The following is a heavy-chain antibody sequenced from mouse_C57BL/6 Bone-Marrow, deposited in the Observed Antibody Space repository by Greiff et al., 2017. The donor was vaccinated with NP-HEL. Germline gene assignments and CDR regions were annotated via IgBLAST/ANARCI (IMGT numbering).Heavy chain of an antibody. D-gene: IGHD1-1*01. CDR1: GFTFSDYG. CDR2: ISSGSSTI. Sequence: EVKLVESGGGLVKPGGSLKLSCAASGFTFSDYGMHWVRQAPEKGLEWVAYISSGSSTIYYVDTVKGRFTISRDNAKNTLFLQMTSLRSEDTAMYYCARPGDYYGSSYAMDYWGQGTSVTVSS. CDR3: ARPGDYYGSSYAMDY. V-gene: IGHV5-17*01. J-gene: IGHJ4*01.